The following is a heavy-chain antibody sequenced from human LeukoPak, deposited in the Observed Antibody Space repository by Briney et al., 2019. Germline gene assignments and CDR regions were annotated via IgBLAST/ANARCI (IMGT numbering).Heavy chain of an antibody. V-gene: IGHV1-18*01. CDR1: GYTFTSYG. Sequence: ASVKVSCKASGYTFTSYGISWVRQAPGQGLEWMGWISAYNGNTNYAQKLQGRVTMTTDTPTSTAYMELRSLRSDDTAVYYCARACGYSGYDCLGYWGQGTLVTVSS. CDR2: ISAYNGNT. D-gene: IGHD5-12*01. J-gene: IGHJ4*02. CDR3: ARACGYSGYDCLGY.